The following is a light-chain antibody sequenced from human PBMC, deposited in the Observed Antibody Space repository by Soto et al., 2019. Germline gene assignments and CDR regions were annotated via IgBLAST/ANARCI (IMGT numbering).Light chain of an antibody. J-gene: IGKJ1*01. CDR3: QQSFITPQT. Sequence: DIQMTQSQSSLSASAEDRGIITCRASHSIIGHLNWYQQKPGKAPKLLIYAASSLQSGVPLRFSGSGSGTDFTLTISRLQPEDFATYCSQQSFITPQTFCQGAKMDIK. CDR2: AAS. CDR1: HSIIGH. V-gene: IGKV1-39*01.